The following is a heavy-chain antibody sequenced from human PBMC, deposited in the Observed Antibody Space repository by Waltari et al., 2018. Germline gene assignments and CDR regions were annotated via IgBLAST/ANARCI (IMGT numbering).Heavy chain of an antibody. J-gene: IGHJ4*02. V-gene: IGHV3-9*01. CDR3: AKDIGSSGWSPIDY. Sequence: EMQLVESGGGLVQPGRSLRLSCAASGFTFDDYAMHWVRQAPGKGLEWVSGVSWNSGRIRYADSVKGRFTISRDNAKNSLYLHMHSLRAEDTALYYCAKDIGSSGWSPIDYWGQGTLVTVSS. CDR2: VSWNSGRI. D-gene: IGHD6-19*01. CDR1: GFTFDDYA.